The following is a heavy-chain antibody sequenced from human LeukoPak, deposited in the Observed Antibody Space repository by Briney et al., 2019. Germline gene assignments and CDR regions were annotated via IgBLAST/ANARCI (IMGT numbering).Heavy chain of an antibody. CDR2: ISGSGGST. CDR1: GLTFSSYA. J-gene: IGHJ5*02. Sequence: PGGSLRLSCAASGLTFSSYAMSWVRQAPGKGLEWVSAISGSGGSTYYADSVKGRFTISRDNSKNTLYLQMNSLRAEDTAVYYCAKDLGTYSSGWLVHWGQGTLVTVSS. V-gene: IGHV3-23*01. D-gene: IGHD6-19*01. CDR3: AKDLGTYSSGWLVH.